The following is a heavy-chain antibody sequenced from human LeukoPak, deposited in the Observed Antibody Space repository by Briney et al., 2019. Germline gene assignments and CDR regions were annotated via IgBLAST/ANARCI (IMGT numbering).Heavy chain of an antibody. CDR1: GFTFSNYW. D-gene: IGHD6-19*01. CDR3: AREAVAGTKFPFDY. CDR2: IKQDGSDK. V-gene: IGHV3-7*05. J-gene: IGHJ4*02. Sequence: GGSLRLSCAASGFTFSNYWMSWVRQAPGKGLEWVANIKQDGSDKYYVDSVKGRFTISRDNDKNSLNLQMNRLRADDTPGYYCAREAVAGTKFPFDYWGQGTLVTVSS.